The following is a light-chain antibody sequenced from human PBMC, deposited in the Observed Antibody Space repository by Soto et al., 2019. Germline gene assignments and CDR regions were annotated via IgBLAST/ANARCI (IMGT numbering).Light chain of an antibody. V-gene: IGKV1-39*01. J-gene: IGKJ4*01. CDR3: QQSYSSLT. CDR2: AAS. CDR1: QSISNY. Sequence: DIQMTQSPSSLSASVGDRVTITCRASQSISNYLNWYQQKPGKAPKLLIYAASSLQSGVPSRFSGSGSGADFTLNISSLQPEDFATYYCQQSYSSLTFGGGTKVEIK.